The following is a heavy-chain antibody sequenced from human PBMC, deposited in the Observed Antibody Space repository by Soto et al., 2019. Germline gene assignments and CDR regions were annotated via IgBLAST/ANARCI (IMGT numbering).Heavy chain of an antibody. D-gene: IGHD5-12*01. CDR2: IYPGDSDT. CDR3: ARVFSGYSGYWVFDY. V-gene: IGHV5-51*01. J-gene: IGHJ4*02. Sequence: PGESLKISCKGSGYSFISYWIGWVRQMPGKGLEWMGIIYPGDSDTRYSPSFQGQVTISADKSISTAYLQWSTLKASDTAMYYCARVFSGYSGYWVFDYWGQGTLVTVSS. CDR1: GYSFISYW.